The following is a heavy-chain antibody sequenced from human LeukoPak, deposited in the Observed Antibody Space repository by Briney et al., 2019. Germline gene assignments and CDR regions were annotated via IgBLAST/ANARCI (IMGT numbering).Heavy chain of an antibody. CDR1: GFTFSSYA. CDR3: ARVGYDFWSGWTYYYYYYMDV. CDR2: ISYDGSNK. V-gene: IGHV3-30*04. D-gene: IGHD3-3*01. Sequence: GGSLRLSCAASGFTFSSYAMHWVRQAPGKGLEWVAVISYDGSNKYYADSVKGRFTISRDNSKNTLYLQMNSLRAEDTAVYYCARVGYDFWSGWTYYYYYYMDVWGKGTTVTVSS. J-gene: IGHJ6*03.